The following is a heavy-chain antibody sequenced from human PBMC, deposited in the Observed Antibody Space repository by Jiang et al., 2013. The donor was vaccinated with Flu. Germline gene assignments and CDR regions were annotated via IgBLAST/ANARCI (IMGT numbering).Heavy chain of an antibody. V-gene: IGHV3-30*18. CDR3: AKDPASRNYYDSSGYYFYFDI. D-gene: IGHD3-22*01. CDR1: GFTFSSYG. CDR2: ISYDGSNK. Sequence: SGGGVVQPGRSLRLSCAASGFTFSSYGMHWVRQAPGKGLEWVAVISYDGSNKYYADSVKGRFTISRDNSKNTLYLQMNSLRAEDTAVYYCAKDPASRNYYDSSGYYFYFDIWGQGTMVTVSS. J-gene: IGHJ3*02.